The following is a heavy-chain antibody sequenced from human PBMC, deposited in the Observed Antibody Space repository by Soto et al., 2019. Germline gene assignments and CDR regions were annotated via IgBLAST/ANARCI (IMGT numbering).Heavy chain of an antibody. Sequence: GGSLRLSCAASGFTFSSYAMSWVRQAPGKGLEWVSAISGSGGSTYYADSVKGRFTISRDNSKNTLYLQMNSLRAEDTAVYYCAKDYYGSGSYYNIPYYGMDVWGQGTTVTVSS. V-gene: IGHV3-23*01. CDR1: GFTFSSYA. CDR2: ISGSGGST. CDR3: AKDYYGSGSYYNIPYYGMDV. J-gene: IGHJ6*02. D-gene: IGHD3-10*01.